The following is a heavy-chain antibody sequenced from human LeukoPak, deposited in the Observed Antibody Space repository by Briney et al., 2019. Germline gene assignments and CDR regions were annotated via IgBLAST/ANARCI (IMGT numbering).Heavy chain of an antibody. CDR1: GFTFSDHC. Sequence: GGSLRLSCAASGFTFSDHCMDWVRQAPGKGLEWVGLTRNKANSYTTEYAASVKGRFTISRDDSKNSLYLQMNSLRAEDTAVYYCARGSEIVGASTGYWYFDLWGRGTLVTVSS. CDR3: ARGSEIVGASTGYWYFDL. CDR2: TRNKANSYTT. J-gene: IGHJ2*01. V-gene: IGHV3-72*01. D-gene: IGHD1-26*01.